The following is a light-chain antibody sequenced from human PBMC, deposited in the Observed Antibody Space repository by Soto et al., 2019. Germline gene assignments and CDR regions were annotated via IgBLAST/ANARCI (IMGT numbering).Light chain of an antibody. J-gene: IGLJ1*01. CDR1: SSDVGGYDY. V-gene: IGLV2-14*01. CDR2: EVT. Sequence: QSVLTQPASVSGSPGQSIDISCTGTSSDVGGYDYVSWYQQHPDKAPKLMIYEVTKRPSGVSNRFSGSKSGNTASLTISGLQPEDEADYYCSSHTSGSTRVFGSGTKVTVL. CDR3: SSHTSGSTRV.